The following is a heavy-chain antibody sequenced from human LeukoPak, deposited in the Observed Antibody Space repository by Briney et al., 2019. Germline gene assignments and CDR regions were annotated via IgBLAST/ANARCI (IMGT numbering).Heavy chain of an antibody. D-gene: IGHD5-12*01. CDR1: GYTLTELS. J-gene: IGHJ4*02. Sequence: ASVKVSCKVSGYTLTELSMHWVRQAPGKGLEWMGGFDPEDGETIYARKFQGRVTMTEDTSTDTAYMELSSLRSEDTAVYYCARDSGYSGYDYVDYWGQGTLVTVSS. CDR2: FDPEDGET. V-gene: IGHV1-24*01. CDR3: ARDSGYSGYDYVDY.